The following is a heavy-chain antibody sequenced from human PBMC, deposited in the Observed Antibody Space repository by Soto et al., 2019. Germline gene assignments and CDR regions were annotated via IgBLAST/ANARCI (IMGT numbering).Heavy chain of an antibody. D-gene: IGHD3-3*01. CDR2: MYWDDNN. Sequence: QITLKESGPTLVKPTQTLTLTCTFSGLSLSTSGVAVGWIRQPPGKTLEWLALMYWDDNNRYSPSLKTRLTVTTDTSKNPVVLTMTTMAPVDTRTYYCAPSDPSDDFWSGSPFHWGQGSQVTVSS. V-gene: IGHV2-5*02. CDR1: GLSLSTSGVA. J-gene: IGHJ4*02. CDR3: APSDPSDDFWSGSPFH.